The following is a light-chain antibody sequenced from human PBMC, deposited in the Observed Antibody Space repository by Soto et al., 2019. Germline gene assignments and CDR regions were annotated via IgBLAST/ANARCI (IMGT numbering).Light chain of an antibody. V-gene: IGKV1-9*01. J-gene: IGKJ5*01. Sequence: DIQMTQSPSSLSASVGDRVTITCRASQSIVTYLNWYLQKPGKAPKLLIYAASTLESGVPSRFSATVSGTEFSLTITSLQPEDFATYYCQQLFDSPTTFGQGTRLEI. CDR3: QQLFDSPTT. CDR1: QSIVTY. CDR2: AAS.